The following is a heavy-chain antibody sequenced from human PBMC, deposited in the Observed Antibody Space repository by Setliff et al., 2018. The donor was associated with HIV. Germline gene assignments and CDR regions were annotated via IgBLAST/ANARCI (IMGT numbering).Heavy chain of an antibody. V-gene: IGHV4-34*01. CDR2: INHSGST. D-gene: IGHD3-10*01. Sequence: SETLSLTCAVYGGSFSGYYWSWIRQPPGKGLEWIGEINHSGSTSYNPSLKSRVTISVDTSKNQFSLKLTSVTAADTAVYYCARSWGSGSYPYWGQGTLVTV. J-gene: IGHJ4*02. CDR1: GGSFSGYY. CDR3: ARSWGSGSYPY.